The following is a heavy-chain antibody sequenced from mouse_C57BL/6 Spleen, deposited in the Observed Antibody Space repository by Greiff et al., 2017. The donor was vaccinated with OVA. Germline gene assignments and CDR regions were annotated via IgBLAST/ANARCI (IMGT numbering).Heavy chain of an antibody. Sequence: EVQLQQSGPELVKPGASVKISCKASGYTFTDYYMNWVKQSHGKSLEWIGDINPNNGGTSYNQKFKGKATLTVDKSSSTAYMELRSLTSEDSAVYYCARNWDPYFDYWGQGTTLTVSS. V-gene: IGHV1-26*01. CDR1: GYTFTDYY. J-gene: IGHJ2*01. D-gene: IGHD4-1*01. CDR3: ARNWDPYFDY. CDR2: INPNNGGT.